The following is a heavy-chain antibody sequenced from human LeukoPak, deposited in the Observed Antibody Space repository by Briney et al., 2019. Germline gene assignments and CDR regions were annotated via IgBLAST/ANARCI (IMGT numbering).Heavy chain of an antibody. V-gene: IGHV1-2*06. J-gene: IGHJ3*02. CDR3: AGDRLPFLGYCSGGSCSVAFDI. D-gene: IGHD2-15*01. Sequence: ASVKVSCKASGYTFTGYYMHWVRQAPGQGLEWMGRINPNSGGTNYAQKFQGRVTMTRDTSISTAYMELSRLRSDDTAVYYCAGDRLPFLGYCSGGSCSVAFDIWGQGTMVTVSS. CDR2: INPNSGGT. CDR1: GYTFTGYY.